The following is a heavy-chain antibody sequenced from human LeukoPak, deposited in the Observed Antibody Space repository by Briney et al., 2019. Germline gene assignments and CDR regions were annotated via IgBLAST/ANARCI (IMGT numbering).Heavy chain of an antibody. Sequence: ASVKVSCKASGYTFSSYHIHWVRQAPGQWLEWMGKINPSFNPGVDVTSYAQKFQGRVTMTRDTSTNTVYMELSSLRSEDTAVYYCARAWESIAGYYFDYWGQGTLVTVSS. D-gene: IGHD1-26*01. CDR3: ARAWESIAGYYFDY. CDR2: INPSFNPGVDVT. V-gene: IGHV1-46*01. CDR1: GYTFSSYH. J-gene: IGHJ4*02.